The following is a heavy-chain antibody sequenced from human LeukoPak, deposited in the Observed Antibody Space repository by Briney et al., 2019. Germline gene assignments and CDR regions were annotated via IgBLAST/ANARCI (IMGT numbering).Heavy chain of an antibody. CDR1: GGSISSHY. CDR2: VYHSGST. D-gene: IGHD3-22*01. J-gene: IGHJ4*02. CDR3: ARIRDIVVASTSGFDY. Sequence: SETLSLTCTVPGGSISSHYWTWIRQPPGKGLEWIGYVYHSGSTKCNPSLESRVTMSGDTSKNQFSLKLSSVTAADTAIYYCARIRDIVVASTSGFDYWGQGALVTVSS. V-gene: IGHV4-59*08.